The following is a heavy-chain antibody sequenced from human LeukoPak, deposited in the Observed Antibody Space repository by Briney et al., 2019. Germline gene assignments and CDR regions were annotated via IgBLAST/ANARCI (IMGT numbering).Heavy chain of an antibody. CDR3: AKERVGALLDY. J-gene: IGHJ4*02. CDR1: GLTFSSYG. Sequence: PGRSLRLSCAASGLTFSSYGMHWVRQAPGKGLEWVAVISYDGSNKYYADSVRGRFTISRDNSKNTLYLQMNSLRAEDTAVYYCAKERVGALLDYWGQGTLVTVSS. V-gene: IGHV3-30*18. D-gene: IGHD1-26*01. CDR2: ISYDGSNK.